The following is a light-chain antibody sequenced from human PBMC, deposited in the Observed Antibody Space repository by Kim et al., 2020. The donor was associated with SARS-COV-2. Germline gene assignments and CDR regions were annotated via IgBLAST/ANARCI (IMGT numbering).Light chain of an antibody. J-gene: IGLJ2*01. V-gene: IGLV2-14*04. CDR3: SSYTSSHTVV. CDR1: RSDVGGYTF. Sequence: GRANTHSCTAPRSDVGGYTFVSRYKPHPGKAPKLMIYDVSNRPSGVSNRFSGSKSDNTASLIISGLQAEDEADYYCSSYTSSHTVVFGGGTQLTVL. CDR2: DVS.